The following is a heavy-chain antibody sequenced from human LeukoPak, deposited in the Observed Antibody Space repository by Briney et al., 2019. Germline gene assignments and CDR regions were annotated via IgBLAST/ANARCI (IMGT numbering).Heavy chain of an antibody. J-gene: IGHJ6*03. Sequence: PSETLSLTCTASGGSISTYYWSWIRQSPGKGLEWIGYIYYDGSTNYNPSLKSRVTISLDMSKNQFSLKLTSVTAAETAVYYCAREGRYRYGYNEYHLYMDIWGKGTTVTVSS. CDR1: GGSISTYY. V-gene: IGHV4-59*12. CDR2: IYYDGST. CDR3: AREGRYRYGYNEYHLYMDI. D-gene: IGHD5-18*01.